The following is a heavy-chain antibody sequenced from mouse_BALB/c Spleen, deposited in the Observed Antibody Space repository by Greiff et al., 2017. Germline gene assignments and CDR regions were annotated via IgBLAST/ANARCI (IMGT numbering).Heavy chain of an antibody. V-gene: IGHV1-14*01. CDR3: ARGDDGYPFAY. CDR2: IHPYNDGT. Sequence: VQLKESGPELVKPGASVKMSCKASGYTFTSYVMHWVKQKPGKGLEWIGYIHPYNDGTKYNEKFKGKATLTSDKSSSTAYMELSSLTSEDSAVYYCARGDDGYPFAYWGQGTLVTVSA. D-gene: IGHD2-3*01. CDR1: GYTFTSYV. J-gene: IGHJ3*01.